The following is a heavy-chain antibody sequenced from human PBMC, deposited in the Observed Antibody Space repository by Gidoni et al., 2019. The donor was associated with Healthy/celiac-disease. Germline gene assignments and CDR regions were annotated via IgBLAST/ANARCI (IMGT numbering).Heavy chain of an antibody. CDR1: GFTSSDYY. CDR3: ASNKGGYSYGANDY. CDR2: ISSSSSYT. Sequence: QVQLLESGGGLVKPGGPLSLSCAASGFTSSDYYLSWIRQAPGKGLEWVSYISSSSSYTNYADSVKGRFTISRDNAKNSLYLQMNSLRAEDTAVYYCASNKGGYSYGANDYWGQGTLVTVSS. D-gene: IGHD5-18*01. V-gene: IGHV3-11*06. J-gene: IGHJ4*02.